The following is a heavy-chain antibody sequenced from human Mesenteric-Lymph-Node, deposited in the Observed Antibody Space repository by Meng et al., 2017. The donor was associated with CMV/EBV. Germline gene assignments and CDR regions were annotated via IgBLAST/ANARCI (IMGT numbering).Heavy chain of an antibody. D-gene: IGHD2-2*02. CDR2: ISGQNGYT. J-gene: IGHJ5*02. Sequence: ASVKVSCKASGYTFASYGITWVRQAPGQGLEWMGWISGQNGYTKYEEKLQGRVTMTRDTSTSTAYMELRSLRSDDTAVYYCARDLDCSSTSCYTVPWGQGTLVTVSS. CDR3: ARDLDCSSTSCYTVP. CDR1: GYTFASYG. V-gene: IGHV1-18*01.